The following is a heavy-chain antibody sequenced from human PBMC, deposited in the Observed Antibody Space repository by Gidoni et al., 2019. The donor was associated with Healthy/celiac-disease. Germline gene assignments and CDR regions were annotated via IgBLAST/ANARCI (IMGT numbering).Heavy chain of an antibody. V-gene: IGHV4-34*01. D-gene: IGHD3-16*01. CDR1: GGSFSGYY. Sequence: QVQLQQWGAGLLKPSETLSLTCAVYGGSFSGYYWSWIRQPPGKGLAWIGEINHSGSTNYNPSLKSRVTISVDTSKNQFSLKLSSVTAADTAVYYCASSTYGAFDIWGQGTMVTVSS. J-gene: IGHJ3*02. CDR2: INHSGST. CDR3: ASSTYGAFDI.